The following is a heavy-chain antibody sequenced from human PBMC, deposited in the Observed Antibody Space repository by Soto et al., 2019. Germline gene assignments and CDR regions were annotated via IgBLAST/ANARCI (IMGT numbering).Heavy chain of an antibody. CDR2: IYSGSST. CDR3: AAGWIGHYYYCGMDV. CDR1: GFTVSSNY. J-gene: IGHJ6*02. V-gene: IGHV3-53*01. Sequence: PGGSLRLSCAASGFTVSSNYMSWVRQAPGKGLEWVSVIYSGSSTYYADSVKGRFTISRDNAKNTLYLQMNSLRDEDTAVYYCAAGWIGHYYYCGMDVWGQGTTVTVSS. D-gene: IGHD2-2*03.